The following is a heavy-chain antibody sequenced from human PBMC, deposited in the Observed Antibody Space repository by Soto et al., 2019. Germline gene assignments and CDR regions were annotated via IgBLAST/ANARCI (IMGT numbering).Heavy chain of an antibody. CDR1: GFTFSSYS. Sequence: EVQLVESGGGLVQPGGSLRLSCAASGFTFSSYSINWVRQAPGKGLEWFSYITSDSSTISYADAVKCRFTVSRDKAKNLLYLQMNSLRDEDTAVYYCARVGRGVYGMDVWGQGTSVTVSS. CDR2: ITSDSSTI. J-gene: IGHJ6*02. V-gene: IGHV3-48*02. CDR3: ARVGRGVYGMDV. D-gene: IGHD2-8*01.